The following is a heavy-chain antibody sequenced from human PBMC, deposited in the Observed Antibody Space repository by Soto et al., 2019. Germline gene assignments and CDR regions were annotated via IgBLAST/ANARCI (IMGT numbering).Heavy chain of an antibody. CDR2: ISADNGNT. CDR1: GYTFTSYG. D-gene: IGHD6-19*01. Sequence: QVQLVQSGAEVKKPGASVKVSCKASGYTFTSYGINWVRQAPGQGLEWMGWISADNGNTNYAQKLQGRVTMTTDTSTSTAYMELRSLRSDGTAVYYCAGLDDSDYSSGYYYGMDVWGQGTTVTVSS. J-gene: IGHJ6*02. V-gene: IGHV1-18*04. CDR3: AGLDDSDYSSGYYYGMDV.